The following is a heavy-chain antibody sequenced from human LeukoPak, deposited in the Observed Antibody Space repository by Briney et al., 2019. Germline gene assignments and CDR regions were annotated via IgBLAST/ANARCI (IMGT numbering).Heavy chain of an antibody. CDR1: GYTFTTSW. Sequence: GESLKISCKGSGYTFTTSWIGWLRRLPGRDLEWMVIIYHGDSDTRYSPSFQGQVTISADKSISTAYLEWIILNASDPAMYYCARRWGGYFDHWGQGTLVTVSS. V-gene: IGHV5-51*01. CDR3: ARRWGGYFDH. J-gene: IGHJ4*02. D-gene: IGHD3-3*01. CDR2: IYHGDSDT.